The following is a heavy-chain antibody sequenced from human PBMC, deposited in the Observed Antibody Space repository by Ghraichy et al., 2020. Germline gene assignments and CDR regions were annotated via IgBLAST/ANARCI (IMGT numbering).Heavy chain of an antibody. J-gene: IGHJ4*02. CDR1: GYTFTNYG. CDR2: ISAYTNKT. Sequence: ASVKVSCKTSGYTFTNYGINWVRQAPGQGLEYMGWISAYTNKTNYVEKFQGRVTMTTEPSTSTAYMEVRNLRSDDTAVFYCARGKHAGDFDFWGQGTLVTVSS. CDR3: ARGKHAGDFDF. V-gene: IGHV1-18*01. D-gene: IGHD7-27*01.